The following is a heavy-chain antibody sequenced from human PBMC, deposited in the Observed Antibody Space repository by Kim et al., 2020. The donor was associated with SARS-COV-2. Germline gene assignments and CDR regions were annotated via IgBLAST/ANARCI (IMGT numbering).Heavy chain of an antibody. Sequence: GGSLRLSCAASGFIFRNAWMSWVRQAPGKGLEWVGRVKSKTDGGTADYAAPVKGRFTISRVDSENTLYLQMNRLKTEDTAVYFCTGDDYLWGTYRPWGQGTLVTVSS. J-gene: IGHJ4*02. V-gene: IGHV3-15*01. D-gene: IGHD3-16*02. CDR3: TGDDYLWGTYRP. CDR2: VKSKTDGGTA. CDR1: GFIFRNAW.